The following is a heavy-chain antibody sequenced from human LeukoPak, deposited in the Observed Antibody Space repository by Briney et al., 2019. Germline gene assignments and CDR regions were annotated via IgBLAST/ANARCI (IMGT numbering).Heavy chain of an antibody. CDR3: ARASIVLMVYAAYFDY. CDR2: ISYDGSNK. Sequence: GGSLRLSCAASGFTFSSYAMHWVRKAPGKGLEWVAVISYDGSNKYYADSVKGRFTISRDNSKNTLYLQMNSLRAEDTAVYYCARASIVLMVYAAYFDYWGQGTLVTVSS. J-gene: IGHJ4*02. CDR1: GFTFSSYA. V-gene: IGHV3-30-3*01. D-gene: IGHD2-8*01.